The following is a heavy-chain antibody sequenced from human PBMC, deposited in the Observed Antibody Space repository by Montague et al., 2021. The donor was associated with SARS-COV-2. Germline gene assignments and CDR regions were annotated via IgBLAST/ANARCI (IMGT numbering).Heavy chain of an antibody. CDR1: GGSISSYY. D-gene: IGHD6-19*01. CDR2: IYYSGST. V-gene: IGHV4-59*08. J-gene: IGHJ4*02. CDR3: ARQSGRLWGIAVAGAFDY. Sequence: SETLSLTCTVSGGSISSYYWSWIRQPPGRGLEWIGYIYYSGSTNYNPSLKSRVTISVDTSKNQFSLRLSSVTAADTAVYYCARQSGRLWGIAVAGAFDYWGQGTLVT.